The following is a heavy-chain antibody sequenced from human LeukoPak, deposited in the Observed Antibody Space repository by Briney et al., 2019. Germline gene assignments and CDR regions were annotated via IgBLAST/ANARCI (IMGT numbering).Heavy chain of an antibody. D-gene: IGHD1-7*01. CDR1: GGSFSNYY. Sequence: SETLSLTCAVYGGSFSNYYWSWIRQPPGKGLEWIGEINDSGTINYNPSLMSRVTISVDKSKNQFSLKLSTVTAADTAVYYCARRWNYGRNYYIDVWGKGATVSVSS. V-gene: IGHV4-34*01. CDR3: ARRWNYGRNYYIDV. CDR2: INDSGTI. J-gene: IGHJ6*03.